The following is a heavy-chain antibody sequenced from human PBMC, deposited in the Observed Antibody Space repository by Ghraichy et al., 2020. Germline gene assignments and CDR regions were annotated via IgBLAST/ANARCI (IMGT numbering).Heavy chain of an antibody. J-gene: IGHJ4*02. D-gene: IGHD3-22*01. CDR3: AAGDSSCYYLV. CDR1: GGSISSYY. V-gene: IGHV4-59*01. CDR2: IYYSGST. Sequence: SETLSLTCTVSGGSISSYYWSWIRQPPGKGLEWIGYIYYSGSTNYNPSLKSRVTISVETSKNQFPLKLSSMTAADTAVYYCAAGDSSCYYLVWGQGTLVTVSS.